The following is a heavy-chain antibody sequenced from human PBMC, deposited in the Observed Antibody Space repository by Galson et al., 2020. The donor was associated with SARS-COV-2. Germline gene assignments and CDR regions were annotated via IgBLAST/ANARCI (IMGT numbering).Heavy chain of an antibody. Sequence: GGSLRLSCAASGFTFSNYGMHWVRQAPGKGLEWVAFVWYDGSKEYYADSVKGRFTISRDNSKNTLYLQMNSLRAEDTAVYYCARGDYYDGSGYYYVLPFDYWGQGALVTVSS. J-gene: IGHJ4*02. CDR2: VWYDGSKE. CDR3: ARGDYYDGSGYYYVLPFDY. D-gene: IGHD3-22*01. CDR1: GFTFSNYG. V-gene: IGHV3-33*01.